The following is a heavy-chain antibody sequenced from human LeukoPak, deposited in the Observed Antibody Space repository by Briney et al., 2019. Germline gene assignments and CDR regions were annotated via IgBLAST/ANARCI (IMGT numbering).Heavy chain of an antibody. Sequence: PGGSLRLSCAASGFTFSSYDMHWVRQAPGKGLEWVSAISGRGVSTSYADSVRGRFTISRDNSKNTLYLQMNSLRAEDTAVYYCAKAASGNWNDVSDYWGQGTLVTVSS. J-gene: IGHJ4*02. CDR2: ISGRGVST. V-gene: IGHV3-23*01. CDR3: AKAASGNWNDVSDY. D-gene: IGHD1-20*01. CDR1: GFTFSSYD.